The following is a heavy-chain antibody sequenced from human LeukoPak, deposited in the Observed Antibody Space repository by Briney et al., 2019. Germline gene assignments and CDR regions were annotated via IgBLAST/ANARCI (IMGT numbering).Heavy chain of an antibody. CDR2: INSDGSEK. Sequence: PGGPLRRSCAASGFTFSDYWMSWVRQAPGKGLEWVANINSDGSEKYYVDSVKGRFTMSRDNAKNSLFLQMLSLRAEDTAVYYRAKVQAYSFDPWGQGTLVTVSA. J-gene: IGHJ5*02. V-gene: IGHV3-7*01. D-gene: IGHD2-15*01. CDR3: AKVQAYSFDP. CDR1: GFTFSDYW.